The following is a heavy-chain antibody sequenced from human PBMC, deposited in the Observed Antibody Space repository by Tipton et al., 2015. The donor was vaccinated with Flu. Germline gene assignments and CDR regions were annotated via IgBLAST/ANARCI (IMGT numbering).Heavy chain of an antibody. J-gene: IGHJ5*02. CDR2: IHRGGNT. D-gene: IGHD4-11*01. V-gene: IGHV4-61*09. Sequence: TLSLTCTVSGASISDGHYFWSWIRQTAGKGLEWIGNIHRGGNTYHNPSLKSRVTISVDTSKNQFSLKLSSVTAADTAVYYCARRDYSNYVSEPKNWFHPWGQGTLVTVSS. CDR1: GASISDGHYF. CDR3: ARRDYSNYVSEPKNWFHP.